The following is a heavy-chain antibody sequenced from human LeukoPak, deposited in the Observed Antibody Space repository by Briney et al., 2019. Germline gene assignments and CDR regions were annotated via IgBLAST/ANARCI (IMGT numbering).Heavy chain of an antibody. CDR3: VKHVGNNQDGRYFDY. CDR2: ISAGSST. CDR1: GITFSSYA. J-gene: IGHJ4*02. V-gene: IGHV3-23*01. Sequence: GGYLGLYCAASGITFSSYAMSWVRQAPGKGLEWVSGISAGSSTFYADSVKGRSSVSRDNAKNTLYLVMSSLRAEDTAIYYCVKHVGNNQDGRYFDYWGQGTVVTVSS. D-gene: IGHD1/OR15-1a*01.